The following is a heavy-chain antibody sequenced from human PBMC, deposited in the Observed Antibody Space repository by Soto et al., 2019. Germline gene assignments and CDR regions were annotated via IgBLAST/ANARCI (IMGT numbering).Heavy chain of an antibody. J-gene: IGHJ6*02. D-gene: IGHD2-2*01. CDR2: IKEDGSEK. Sequence: EVQLVESGGGLVQPGGSLRLSCAASEFTFSSYWMNWVRQAPGKGLEWVANIKEDGSEKYYVDSVKGRFTISRDNAKNSMSLHMNSLRGEDTAVYYCARDLGAPGRGSAVGYYYHYGMDVWGQGTTVTVSS. V-gene: IGHV3-7*05. CDR1: EFTFSSYW. CDR3: ARDLGAPGRGSAVGYYYHYGMDV.